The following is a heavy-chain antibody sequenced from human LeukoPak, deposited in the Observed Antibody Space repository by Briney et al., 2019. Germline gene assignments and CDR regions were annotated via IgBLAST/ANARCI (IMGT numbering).Heavy chain of an antibody. Sequence: HSGGSLRLSCATSGFTFSNAWMTWVRQAQGKGLEWVSSISDSGGSTYYADSVKGRFTISRDNSKNTLYLQMNSLRAEDTALYYCAKGLPGFGDLLDVWNYWGQGILVTVSS. CDR3: AKGLPGFGDLLDVWNY. CDR1: GFTFSNAW. V-gene: IGHV3-23*01. CDR2: ISDSGGST. J-gene: IGHJ4*02. D-gene: IGHD3-10*01.